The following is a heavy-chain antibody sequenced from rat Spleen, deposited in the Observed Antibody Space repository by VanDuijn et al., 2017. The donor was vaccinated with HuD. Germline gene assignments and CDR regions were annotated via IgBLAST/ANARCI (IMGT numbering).Heavy chain of an antibody. J-gene: IGHJ2*01. V-gene: IGHV5-29*01. CDR3: ARQTFGVLFDY. CDR2: TSYDGSST. Sequence: EVQLVESGGGLVQPGRSLKLSCVASGFTFNKYWMTWVRQAPTKGLEWVATTSYDGSSTDYRDSVKGRFTISRDNAKSTLYLQMDSLRSEDTATYYCARQTFGVLFDYWGQGVMVTVSS. CDR1: GFTFNKYW. D-gene: IGHD4-3*01.